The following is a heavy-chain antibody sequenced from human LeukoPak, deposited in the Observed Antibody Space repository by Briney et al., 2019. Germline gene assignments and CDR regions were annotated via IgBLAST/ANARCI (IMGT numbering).Heavy chain of an antibody. D-gene: IGHD6-13*01. V-gene: IGHV3-7*01. CDR1: GFTFSTYR. J-gene: IGHJ4*02. CDR2: INQDGSEK. CDR3: ARDRVWTVLY. Sequence: GGSLRLSCAASGFTFSTYRMSWVRQAPGKELEWVANINQDGSEKYYVDSVKGRFTISRDNAKNSLYLHMNSLRAEHTATYYCARDRVWTVLYWGQGTLVTVSS.